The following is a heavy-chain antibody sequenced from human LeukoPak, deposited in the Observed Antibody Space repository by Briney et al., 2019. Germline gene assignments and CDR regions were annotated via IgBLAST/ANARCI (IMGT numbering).Heavy chain of an antibody. CDR3: ARDREGDYYYYMDV. V-gene: IGHV3-30*04. Sequence: PGRSLRLSCAASGFTFSCYAMHWVRQAPGKGLEWVAVISYDGSNKYYADSVKGRFTISRDNSKNTLYLQMNSLRAEDTAVYYCARDREGDYYYYMDVWGKGTTVTISS. CDR1: GFTFSCYA. J-gene: IGHJ6*03. CDR2: ISYDGSNK.